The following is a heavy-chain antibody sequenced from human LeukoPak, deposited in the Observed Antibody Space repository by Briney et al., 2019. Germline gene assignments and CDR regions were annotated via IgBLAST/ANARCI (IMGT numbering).Heavy chain of an antibody. CDR2: ISGGGAST. V-gene: IGHV3-64*02. CDR3: ARAVGYCSGGSCHRFDY. Sequence: QPGGSLRLSWVAAGFTFSSYSLYWGPQPPGKGLQFVSAISGGGASTYYADSVKGRFSISRDNSKNTLYLQMGSLRAEDMAVYYCARAVGYCSGGSCHRFDYWGQGTLVTVSS. D-gene: IGHD2-15*01. J-gene: IGHJ4*02. CDR1: GFTFSSYS.